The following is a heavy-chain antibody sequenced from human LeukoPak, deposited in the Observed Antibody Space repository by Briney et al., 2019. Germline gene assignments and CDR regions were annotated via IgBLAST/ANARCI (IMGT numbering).Heavy chain of an antibody. Sequence: PGESLKISCKGSGYSFNNYWVGWVRQMPGKGLECMGIIYPGDSDTRHSPSFQGQVTISADKSISTAYLQWGSLKASDTGVYYCARLGILTGDFDNWGQGTLVTVSS. V-gene: IGHV5-51*01. CDR1: GYSFNNYW. CDR2: IYPGDSDT. CDR3: ARLGILTGDFDN. J-gene: IGHJ4*02. D-gene: IGHD3-9*01.